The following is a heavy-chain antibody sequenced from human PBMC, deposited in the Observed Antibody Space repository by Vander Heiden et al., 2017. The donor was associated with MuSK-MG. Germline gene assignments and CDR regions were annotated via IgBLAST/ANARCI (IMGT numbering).Heavy chain of an antibody. CDR3: GRERGAGAGGGGGGGADY. CDR1: GYTLIAYY. Sequence: QVQLVQSGAEVKKPGASVKVSCKPSGYTLIAYYIHWVRQAPGQGPGWRGWINPNTATTSYAKRVQGRVTMTRDTSIATADMGLSGRTSADTAVYYCGRERGAGAGGGGGGGADYWGQGTPVTVSS. J-gene: IGHJ4*02. V-gene: IGHV1-2*02. CDR2: INPNTATT. D-gene: IGHD3-10*01.